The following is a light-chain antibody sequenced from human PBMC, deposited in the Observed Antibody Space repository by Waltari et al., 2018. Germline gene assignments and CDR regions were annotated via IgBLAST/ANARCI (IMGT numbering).Light chain of an antibody. J-gene: IGKJ1*01. CDR1: QRTSSY. CDR2: AAS. Sequence: DIQITQSPSSLSASVGDRVTITCRASQRTSSYLNWYQQKPGKAPKLLIYAASSLESGVPSRFSGSGFGTDFTLTINGLQAEDYAAYYCQQTYNNFRTFGQGTKVDVK. V-gene: IGKV1-39*01. CDR3: QQTYNNFRT.